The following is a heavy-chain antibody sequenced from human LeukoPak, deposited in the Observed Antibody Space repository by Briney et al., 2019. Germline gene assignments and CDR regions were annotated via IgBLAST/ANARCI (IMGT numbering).Heavy chain of an antibody. CDR3: ARTKYYYNSRSYGAPYYFDY. Sequence: SETLSLTCAVSGGSISSNSYYWGWIRQPPGKGLEWIGSIYYSGSTYYNPSLKSRVTISVDTSKNQFSLKLSSVTAADTAVYYCARTKYYYNSRSYGAPYYFDYWGQGTLVTVSS. CDR1: GGSISSNSYY. J-gene: IGHJ4*02. V-gene: IGHV4-39*01. CDR2: IYYSGST. D-gene: IGHD3-10*01.